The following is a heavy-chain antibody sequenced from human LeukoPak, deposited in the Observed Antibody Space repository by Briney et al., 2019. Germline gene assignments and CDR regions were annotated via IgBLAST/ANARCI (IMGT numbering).Heavy chain of an antibody. Sequence: ASVKVSCKASGYTFTAYYMHWVRQAPGQGLEWMGWINPNSGGTNYAQKFQGRATMTRDTSISTFYMELSRLTSDDTAVYYCARVWERSSSAWPFDYWGQGTPVTVSS. V-gene: IGHV1-2*02. CDR2: INPNSGGT. D-gene: IGHD6-19*01. CDR3: ARVWERSSSAWPFDY. CDR1: GYTFTAYY. J-gene: IGHJ4*02.